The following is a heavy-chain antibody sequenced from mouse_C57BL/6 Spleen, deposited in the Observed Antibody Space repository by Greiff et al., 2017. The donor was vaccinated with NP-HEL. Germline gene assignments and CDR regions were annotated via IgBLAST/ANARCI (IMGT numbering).Heavy chain of an antibody. D-gene: IGHD2-3*01. CDR3: ARVGDGYYGAY. J-gene: IGHJ3*01. V-gene: IGHV1-64*01. Sequence: QVQLQQPGAELVKPGASVKLSCKASGYTFTSYWMHWVKQRPGQGLEWIGMIHPNSGSTNYNEKFKSKATLTVDKSSSTAYMQLSSLTSEDSAVYYCARVGDGYYGAYWGQGTLVTVSA. CDR2: IHPNSGST. CDR1: GYTFTSYW.